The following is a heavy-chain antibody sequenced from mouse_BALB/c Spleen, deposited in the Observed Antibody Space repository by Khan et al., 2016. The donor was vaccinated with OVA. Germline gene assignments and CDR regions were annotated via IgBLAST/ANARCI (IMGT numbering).Heavy chain of an antibody. V-gene: IGHV1-77*01. Sequence: QVQLKQSGPELVNPGASLKVSCKASGYTFTDYIIGWVKQSTRQGLEWIGDIFPGSGTPYYTEKFKDKATLTADKSSNTAYMQLSNLTTEGSGVYCCARGGYSVFAYWGQGTLVTVSA. CDR2: IFPGSGTP. D-gene: IGHD3-1*01. CDR3: ARGGYSVFAY. J-gene: IGHJ3*01. CDR1: GYTFTDYI.